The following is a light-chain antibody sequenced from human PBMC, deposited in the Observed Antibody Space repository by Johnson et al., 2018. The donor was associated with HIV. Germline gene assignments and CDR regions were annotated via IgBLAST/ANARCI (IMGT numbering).Light chain of an antibody. V-gene: IGLV1-51*02. CDR1: SSNIGINS. Sequence: QSVLTQPPSVSAAPGQKVTISCSGSSSNIGINSVSWYQQVPGTAPKLLIYENNKRPSGIPDRFSGSKSGTSATLGITGLQTWDEADYYCGTWDSSLSVYVFGTGTKVTVL. CDR3: GTWDSSLSVYV. J-gene: IGLJ1*01. CDR2: ENN.